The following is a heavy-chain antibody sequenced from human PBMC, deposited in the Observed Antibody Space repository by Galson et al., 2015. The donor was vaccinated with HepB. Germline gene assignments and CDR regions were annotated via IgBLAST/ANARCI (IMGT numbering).Heavy chain of an antibody. V-gene: IGHV1-18*01. Sequence: SVKVSCKASGYTFTSYGISWVRQAPGQGLEWMGWISAYNGNTNYAQKLQGRVTMTTDTSTSTAYMELRSLRSDDTAVYYCARARPGCSGGSCYGPVGYFDYWGQGTLVTVSS. CDR2: ISAYNGNT. J-gene: IGHJ4*02. D-gene: IGHD2-15*01. CDR3: ARARPGCSGGSCYGPVGYFDY. CDR1: GYTFTSYG.